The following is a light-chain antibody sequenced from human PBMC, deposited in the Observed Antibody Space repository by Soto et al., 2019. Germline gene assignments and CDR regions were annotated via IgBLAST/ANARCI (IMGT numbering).Light chain of an antibody. J-gene: IGKJ1*01. CDR2: DAS. CDR1: QSISTW. V-gene: IGKV1-5*01. CDR3: QQYHTYWT. Sequence: DIQMTQSPSTLSASVGDRVTITCRASQSISTWLVWYQQKPGKAPNLLIYDASNLESGVPSRFSGSGSGTEFTLTINSLQPDDVATYYCQQYHTYWTFGQGTKVEIK.